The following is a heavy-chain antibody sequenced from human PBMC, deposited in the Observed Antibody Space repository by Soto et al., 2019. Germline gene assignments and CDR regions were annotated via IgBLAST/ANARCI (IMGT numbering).Heavy chain of an antibody. CDR1: GFTFSSYS. V-gene: IGHV3-21*01. D-gene: IGHD3-3*01. Sequence: PLRLSCAASGFTFSSYSMNWVRPAPGKGLEWVSSISSSSSYIYYADSVKGRFTISRDNAKNSLYLQMNSLRAEDTAVYYCARDSITIFGVLIENYYYGMDVWGQGTTVTVSS. J-gene: IGHJ6*02. CDR2: ISSSSSYI. CDR3: ARDSITIFGVLIENYYYGMDV.